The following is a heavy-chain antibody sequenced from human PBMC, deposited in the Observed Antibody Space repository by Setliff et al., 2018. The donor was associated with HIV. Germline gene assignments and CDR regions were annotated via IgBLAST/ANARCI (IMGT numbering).Heavy chain of an antibody. V-gene: IGHV3-48*04. CDR1: GVAFRSHS. J-gene: IGHJ4*02. CDR3: TREPHVRDDSDGYYYDY. D-gene: IGHD3-22*01. CDR2: ISSSSKTI. Sequence: PGGSLRLSCVTSGVAFRSHSMNWVRQAPGKGLEWVAYISSSSKTILYADSVRGRFTISRDNSQNSLYLQMSSLRVEDTAVYYCTREPHVRDDSDGYYYDYWGQGTLVTVSS.